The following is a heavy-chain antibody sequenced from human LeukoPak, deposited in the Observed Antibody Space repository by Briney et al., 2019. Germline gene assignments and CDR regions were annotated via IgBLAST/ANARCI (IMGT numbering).Heavy chain of an antibody. D-gene: IGHD3-3*01. CDR1: GFTFSIYA. J-gene: IGHJ4*02. CDR3: ARGLASGYPPIPFDY. Sequence: GSLRLSCAASGFTFSIYAMTWVRQPPGKGLEWIGEIIDTGSTKYNSSLKSRVTISVDTSKNEFSLNLTSVTAADTAIYYCARGLASGYPPIPFDYWGQGTLVTVSS. V-gene: IGHV4-34*12. CDR2: IIDTGST.